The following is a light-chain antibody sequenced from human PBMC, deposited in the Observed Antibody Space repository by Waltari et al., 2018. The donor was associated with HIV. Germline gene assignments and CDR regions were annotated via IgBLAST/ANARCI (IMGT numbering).Light chain of an antibody. J-gene: IGLJ3*02. Sequence: QSVLTQPASVSGSPGHSITISCTGPNSDIGSYDYVSWYQQPPGKELKLLIYQVTIRSPGISYRFFGSKSGNTASMTISGLQAEDEAQYYCSSYAATTTIVFGGGTRLTVL. V-gene: IGLV2-14*01. CDR1: NSDIGSYDY. CDR3: SSYAATTTIV. CDR2: QVT.